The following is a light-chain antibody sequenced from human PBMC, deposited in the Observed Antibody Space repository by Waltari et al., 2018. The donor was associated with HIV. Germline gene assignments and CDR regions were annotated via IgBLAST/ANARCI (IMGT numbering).Light chain of an antibody. CDR3: SSYTNDSPYV. CDR2: DVS. CDR1: SSDIGAYNY. V-gene: IGLV2-14*03. Sequence: QSALTQPASVSGSPGQSITISCSGTSSDIGAYNYVSWYQQHPDKAPKFIIYDVSERPSGVSNRFSGSKSGNTASLTISGLQAEDEADYYCSSYTNDSPYVFGTGTKVTVL. J-gene: IGLJ1*01.